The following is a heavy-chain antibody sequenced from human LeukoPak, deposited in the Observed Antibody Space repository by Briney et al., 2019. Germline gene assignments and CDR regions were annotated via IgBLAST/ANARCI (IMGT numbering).Heavy chain of an antibody. D-gene: IGHD4-23*01. CDR2: ISAYNGNT. Sequence: GASVKVSCKASGYTFTSYGISWVRQAPGQGLEWMGWISAYNGNTNYAQKLQGRVTMTTDTSTSTAYMELRSLRSDDTAVYYCARDYGTVVTPDFGYWGQGTLVTVSS. CDR3: ARDYGTVVTPDFGY. CDR1: GYTFTSYG. J-gene: IGHJ4*02. V-gene: IGHV1-18*01.